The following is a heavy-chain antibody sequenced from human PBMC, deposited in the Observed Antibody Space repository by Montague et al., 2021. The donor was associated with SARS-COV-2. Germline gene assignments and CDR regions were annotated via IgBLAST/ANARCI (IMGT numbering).Heavy chain of an antibody. CDR1: GGSISSGSYY. Sequence: SETLSLTCTVSGGSISSGSYYWGWIRQPPGKGLEWIGSIYYSGSTYYNPSLKSRVTISVDTSKNQFSLKLSSVTAADTAVYYCARVGRQQLVRLSGMDVWGQGTTVTGSS. CDR2: IYYSGST. D-gene: IGHD6-13*01. CDR3: ARVGRQQLVRLSGMDV. V-gene: IGHV4-39*07. J-gene: IGHJ6*02.